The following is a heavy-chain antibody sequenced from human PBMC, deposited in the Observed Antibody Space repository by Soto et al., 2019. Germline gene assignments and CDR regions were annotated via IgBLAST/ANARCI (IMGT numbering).Heavy chain of an antibody. CDR1: GGSISSSSYY. V-gene: IGHV4-39*01. CDR3: ACGYHHYYYYYGMDV. J-gene: IGHJ6*02. Sequence: QLQLQESGPGLVKPSETLSLTCTVSGGSISSSSYYWGWIRQPPGKGLEWIGSIYYSGSTYYNPSLKSRVTISVDTSKNQFSLKLSSVTAADTAVYYCACGYHHYYYYYGMDVWGQGTTVTVSS. D-gene: IGHD3-22*01. CDR2: IYYSGST.